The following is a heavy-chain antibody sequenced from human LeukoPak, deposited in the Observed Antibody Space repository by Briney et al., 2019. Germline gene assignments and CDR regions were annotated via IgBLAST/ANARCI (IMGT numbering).Heavy chain of an antibody. CDR3: AKDLVAARPGGVDY. V-gene: IGHV3-23*01. CDR1: GFTFSSYA. Sequence: SGGSLRLSCAASGFTFSSYAMSWVRQAPGKGLEWVSAISGSGGSTYYADSVKGRFTISRDNSKNTLYLQMNSLRAEDTAVYYCAKDLVAARPGGVDYWGQGTLVTVSS. D-gene: IGHD6-6*01. CDR2: ISGSGGST. J-gene: IGHJ4*02.